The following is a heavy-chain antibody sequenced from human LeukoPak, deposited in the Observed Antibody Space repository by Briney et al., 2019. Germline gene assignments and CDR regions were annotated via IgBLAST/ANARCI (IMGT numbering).Heavy chain of an antibody. V-gene: IGHV4-59*01. CDR2: IHYSGST. D-gene: IGHD3-10*01. Sequence: NPSETLSLTCTVSGGSISSYYWSWIRQPPGKGLEWIAYIHYSGSTNYNPSLKSRVTISVDTSKNQFSLKLNSVTAADTAVYYCARDRHGSGSAPSFDPWGQGTLVTVSS. CDR1: GGSISSYY. CDR3: ARDRHGSGSAPSFDP. J-gene: IGHJ5*02.